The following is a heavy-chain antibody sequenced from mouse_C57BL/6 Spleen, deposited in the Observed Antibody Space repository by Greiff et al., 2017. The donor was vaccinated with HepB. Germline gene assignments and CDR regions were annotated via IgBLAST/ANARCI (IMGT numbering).Heavy chain of an antibody. D-gene: IGHD1-1*01. V-gene: IGHV1-19*01. CDR3: ARYYYGSSYLFAY. Sequence: EVQLQQSGPVLVKPGASVKMSCKASGYTFTDYYMNWVKQSHGKSLEWIGVINPYNGGTSYNQKFKGKATLTVDKSSSTAYMELNSLTSEDSAVYYCARYYYGSSYLFAYWGQGTLVTVSA. CDR1: GYTFTDYY. CDR2: INPYNGGT. J-gene: IGHJ3*01.